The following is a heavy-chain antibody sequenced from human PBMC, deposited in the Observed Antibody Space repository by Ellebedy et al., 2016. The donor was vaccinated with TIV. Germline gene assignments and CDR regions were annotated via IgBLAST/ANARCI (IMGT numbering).Heavy chain of an antibody. CDR2: INTDGSST. Sequence: GESLKISCAASGFTFSSYWMHWVRQAPGKGLVWVSRINTDGSSTRYADSVKGRFTISRDDATNTRYLQMNSLRGEDTAMYYCARDRSGWYKAFDLWGQGTLVTVSS. CDR1: GFTFSSYW. J-gene: IGHJ3*01. V-gene: IGHV3-74*01. CDR3: ARDRSGWYKAFDL. D-gene: IGHD6-19*01.